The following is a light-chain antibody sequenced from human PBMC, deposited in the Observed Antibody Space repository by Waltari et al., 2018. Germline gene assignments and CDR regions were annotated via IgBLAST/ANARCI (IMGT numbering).Light chain of an antibody. V-gene: IGKV3-15*01. J-gene: IGKJ5*01. CDR3: QQYNRWPPIT. CDR1: QSVTSN. CDR2: DAS. Sequence: IVLTQSPATLSVSPGESAIISCRASQSVTSNLACYQQKPGQAPRLLIYDASTRATSIPARFRGSGSGTEFTLTISSLQSEDSATYYCQQYNRWPPITFGQGTRLEIK.